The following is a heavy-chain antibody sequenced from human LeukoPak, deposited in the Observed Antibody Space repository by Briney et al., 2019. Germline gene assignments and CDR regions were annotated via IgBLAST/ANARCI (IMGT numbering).Heavy chain of an antibody. V-gene: IGHV4-38-2*01. J-gene: IGHJ4*02. D-gene: IGHD2-2*01. CDR1: GYSISSGYY. CDR2: IYHSGST. Sequence: SETLSLTCAVSGYSISSGYYWGWIRQPPGKGLEWIGSIYHSGSTYYNPSLKSRVTISVDTSKNQFSLKLSSVTAADPAVYYCARLGYCSSTSCDYFDYWGQGTLVTVSS. CDR3: ARLGYCSSTSCDYFDY.